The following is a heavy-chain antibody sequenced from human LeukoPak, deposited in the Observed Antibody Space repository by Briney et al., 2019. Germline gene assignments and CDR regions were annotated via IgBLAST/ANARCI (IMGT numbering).Heavy chain of an antibody. J-gene: IGHJ4*02. V-gene: IGHV1-8*03. CDR1: GYTFTSYD. D-gene: IGHD3-22*01. Sequence: ASVKVSCKASGYTFTSYDINWVRQATGQGLEWMGWMNPNSGNTGYAQKFQGRVTITRNTSISTAYMELSSLRSEDTAVYYCARANSYDSSGHYYEFDYWGQGTLVTVSS. CDR2: MNPNSGNT. CDR3: ARANSYDSSGHYYEFDY.